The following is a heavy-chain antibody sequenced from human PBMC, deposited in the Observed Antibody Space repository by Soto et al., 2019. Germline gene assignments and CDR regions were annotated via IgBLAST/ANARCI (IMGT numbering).Heavy chain of an antibody. D-gene: IGHD1-26*01. Sequence: ASVKVSCKASGYTFPSHAVHWVRQAPGHRLEWMGWIIAGNGNTRYSQNFQGRVTITRDTSASTVYMELSSLRSEDTAVYYCARDVGTVAATAWERFDPWGQGTLVTVSS. V-gene: IGHV1-3*01. J-gene: IGHJ5*02. CDR1: GYTFPSHA. CDR3: ARDVGTVAATAWERFDP. CDR2: IIAGNGNT.